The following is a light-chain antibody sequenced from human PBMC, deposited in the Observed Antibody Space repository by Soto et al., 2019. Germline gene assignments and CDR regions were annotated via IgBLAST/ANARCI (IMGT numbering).Light chain of an antibody. CDR1: SSNIGAGYD. V-gene: IGLV1-40*01. CDR3: QSDVSSLSGYV. Sequence: SVLTQPPSVSGASGQRVTISCTGSSSNIGAGYDVHWYQQLPGTAPKLLIYGNSNRPSGVPDRFSGSKSGTSASLAITGLQAEDEADYYCQSDVSSLSGYVFGTGPKVTVL. J-gene: IGLJ1*01. CDR2: GNS.